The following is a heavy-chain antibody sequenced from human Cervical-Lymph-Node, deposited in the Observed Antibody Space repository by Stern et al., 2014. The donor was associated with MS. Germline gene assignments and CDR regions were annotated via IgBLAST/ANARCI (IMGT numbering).Heavy chain of an antibody. Sequence: QVQLVQSGAEVQKPGASVKVSCKASGYTFIDYYMHWVRQAPGHGLEWMGWINPESGDTKNAQKIQGRVTMTRYTATSTAYMEMTRLTSDDTAVYYCAMGISPGTVGPGEAFDIWGQGTVVTVSS. CDR3: AMGISPGTVGPGEAFDI. CDR1: GYTFIDYY. V-gene: IGHV1-2*02. CDR2: INPESGDT. D-gene: IGHD1-1*01. J-gene: IGHJ3*02.